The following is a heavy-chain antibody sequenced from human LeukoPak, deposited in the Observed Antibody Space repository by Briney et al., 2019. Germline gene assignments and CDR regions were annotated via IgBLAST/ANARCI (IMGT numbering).Heavy chain of an antibody. CDR1: GFTFRSYS. J-gene: IGHJ4*02. D-gene: IGHD2-15*01. CDR3: ARVSPHCSGGSCNRGYDY. Sequence: GGSLRLSCAASGFTFRSYSMNWVRQAPGKGLEWVSSISNSSSYIYYADSVKGRFTISRDNAKNSLYLQMNSLRAEDTAVYYCARVSPHCSGGSCNRGYDYWGQGTLVTVSS. V-gene: IGHV3-21*01. CDR2: ISNSSSYI.